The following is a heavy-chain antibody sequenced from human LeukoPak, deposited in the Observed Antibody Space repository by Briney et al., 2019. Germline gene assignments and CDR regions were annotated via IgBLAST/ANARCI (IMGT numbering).Heavy chain of an antibody. Sequence: SETLSLTCTVPGGSISSYYWSWFRQPPGKGLEWIGYIYYSGSTNYKPSLKSRGTISVDTSKNQFSLKLSSVTAADTAVYYCARDTAGYFDYWGQGTLVTVSS. V-gene: IGHV4-59*01. J-gene: IGHJ4*02. CDR2: IYYSGST. CDR3: ARDTAGYFDY. CDR1: GGSISSYY.